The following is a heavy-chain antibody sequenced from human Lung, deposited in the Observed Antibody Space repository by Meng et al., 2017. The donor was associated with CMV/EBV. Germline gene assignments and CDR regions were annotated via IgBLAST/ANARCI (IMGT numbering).Heavy chain of an antibody. D-gene: IGHD1-26*01. Sequence: SGXXLVXPTQTLTLTCTFSGFSLSTSGMRVSWIRQPPGKALEWLARIDWDDDKFYSTSLKTRLTISKDTSKNQVVLTMTNMDPVDTATYYCARIVGGSYYGDWXPGTXVTVSS. V-gene: IGHV2-70D*14. CDR2: IDWDDDK. CDR1: GFSLSTSGMR. J-gene: IGHJ4*02. CDR3: ARIVGGSYYGD.